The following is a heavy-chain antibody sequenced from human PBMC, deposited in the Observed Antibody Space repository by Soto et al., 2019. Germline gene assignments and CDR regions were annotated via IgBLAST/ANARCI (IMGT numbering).Heavy chain of an antibody. D-gene: IGHD6-13*01. CDR3: AKVNYVRAADYYYCGMDV. CDR2: ISGSGGST. Sequence: GGSLRLSCAASGFTFSSYAMSWVRQAPGKGLEWVSAISGSGGSTYYADSVKGRFTISRDNSKNTLYLQMNSLRAEDTAVYYCAKVNYVRAADYYYCGMDVWGQGTTVTVCS. J-gene: IGHJ6*02. V-gene: IGHV3-23*01. CDR1: GFTFSSYA.